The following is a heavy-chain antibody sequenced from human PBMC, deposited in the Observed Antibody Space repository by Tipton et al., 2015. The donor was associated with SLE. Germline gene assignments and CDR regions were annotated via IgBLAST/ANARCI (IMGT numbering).Heavy chain of an antibody. J-gene: IGHJ3*02. CDR3: ARGRSQQPDAFDI. Sequence: LRLSCTVSGGSISSYYWSWIRQPPGKGLEWIGYIYYSGSTNYNPSLKSRVTISVDTSKNQFSLKLSSVTAADTAVYYCARGRSQQPDAFDIWGQGTTVTVSS. CDR1: GGSISSYY. CDR2: IYYSGST. D-gene: IGHD6-13*01. V-gene: IGHV4-59*01.